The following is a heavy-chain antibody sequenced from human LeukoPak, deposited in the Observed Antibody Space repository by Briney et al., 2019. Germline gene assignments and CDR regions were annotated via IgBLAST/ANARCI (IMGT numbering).Heavy chain of an antibody. J-gene: IGHJ5*02. CDR3: ARDWESLTGYFSVNWFDP. D-gene: IGHD3-9*01. CDR2: IYTSGST. V-gene: IGHV4-4*07. CDR1: GGSISSYY. Sequence: SETLSLTCTVSGGSISSYYWSWIRQPAGKGLEWIERIYTSGSTNYNPSLKSRVTMSVDTSKNQFSLKLSSVTAADTAVYYCARDWESLTGYFSVNWFDPWGQGTLVTVSS.